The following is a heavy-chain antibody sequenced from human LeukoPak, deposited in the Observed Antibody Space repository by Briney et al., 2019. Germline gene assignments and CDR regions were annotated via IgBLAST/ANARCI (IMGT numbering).Heavy chain of an antibody. J-gene: IGHJ5*02. CDR3: ARGTTVVTPVSWFDP. D-gene: IGHD4-23*01. CDR2: INSDGSST. V-gene: IGHV3-74*01. CDR1: GFTFSSYW. Sequence: GGSLRLSCAASGFTFSSYWMHWVRQAPGKGLVWVSRINSDGSSTSYADSVKGRLTISRDNAKNTLYLQMNSLRAEDTDVYYCARGTTVVTPVSWFDPWGQGTLVTVSS.